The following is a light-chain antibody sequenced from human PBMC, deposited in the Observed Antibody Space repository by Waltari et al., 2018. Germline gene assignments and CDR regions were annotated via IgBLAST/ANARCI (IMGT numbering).Light chain of an antibody. CDR1: QSVSSY. V-gene: IGKV3-11*01. CDR2: DAS. J-gene: IGKJ4*01. CDR3: QQRSNWLT. Sequence: IVLTQSPATLSLSPGERATLSCRASQSVSSYLAWYQHKPGQAPRLLIYDASNRATGIPARFSVSGSGTDFTLTISSLVPEDFAVYYCQQRSNWLTFGGGTKVEIK.